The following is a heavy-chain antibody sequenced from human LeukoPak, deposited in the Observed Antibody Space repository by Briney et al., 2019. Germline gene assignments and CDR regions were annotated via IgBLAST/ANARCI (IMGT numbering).Heavy chain of an antibody. CDR1: GFTFSSYS. V-gene: IGHV3-48*01. Sequence: GGSLRLSCAASGFTFSSYSMNWVRQAPGKGLEWVSYISSSSSTIYYADSVKGRFTISRDNAKNSLYLQMNSLRAEDTAVYYCARDSSWWGFDYWGQGTLVTVSS. J-gene: IGHJ4*02. D-gene: IGHD6-19*01. CDR3: ARDSSWWGFDY. CDR2: ISSSSSTI.